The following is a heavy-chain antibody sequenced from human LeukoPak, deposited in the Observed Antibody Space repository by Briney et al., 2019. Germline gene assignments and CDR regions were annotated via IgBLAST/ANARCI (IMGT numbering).Heavy chain of an antibody. D-gene: IGHD6-19*01. V-gene: IGHV4-59*12. Sequence: SETLSLTCTVSGGSISNYYWNWIRQPPGKGLEWIGYIYYTGNTNYNPSLKSRVTISVDTSKNQFSLKLSSVTAADTAVYYCARRRRPVAGTVDYWGQGTLVTVSS. CDR3: ARRRRPVAGTVDY. CDR1: GGSISNYY. J-gene: IGHJ4*02. CDR2: IYYTGNT.